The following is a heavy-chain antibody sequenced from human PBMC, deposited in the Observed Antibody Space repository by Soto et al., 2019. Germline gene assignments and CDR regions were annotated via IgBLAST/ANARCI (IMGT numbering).Heavy chain of an antibody. CDR1: GGSISSGGYS. V-gene: IGHV4-30-2*01. Sequence: QLQLQESGSGLVEPSQTLFLTCAVSGGSISSGGYSWGWIRQPPGQGLEGIGYIYHSGSIYFNPFHKSRVTISVDRSKNQFSLKLSSVTAADTAVYYCARVPDYWGQGTLVTVSS. CDR3: ARVPDY. J-gene: IGHJ4*02. CDR2: IYHSGSI.